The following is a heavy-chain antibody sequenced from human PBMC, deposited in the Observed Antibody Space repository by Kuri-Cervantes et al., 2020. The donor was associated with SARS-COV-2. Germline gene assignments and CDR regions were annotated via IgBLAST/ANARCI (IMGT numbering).Heavy chain of an antibody. V-gene: IGHV3-30*18. D-gene: IGHD1-26*01. CDR1: GFSFSNFA. CDR3: AKEYSGSWGYGY. CDR2: ISYDGSNK. J-gene: IGHJ4*02. Sequence: GESLKISCAASGFSFSNFAMSWVRQAPGKGLEWVAVISYDGSNKYYADSVKGRFTISRDNSKNTLYLQMNSLGAEDTAVYYCAKEYSGSWGYGYWGQGTLVTVSS.